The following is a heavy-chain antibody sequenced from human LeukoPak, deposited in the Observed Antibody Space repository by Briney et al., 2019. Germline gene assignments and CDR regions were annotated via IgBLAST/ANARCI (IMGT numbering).Heavy chain of an antibody. Sequence: GGSLRLSCAASGFSVNSNYMTWVRQAPGKGLDWVSVIFSGGNTYYADSVKGRFTIARDNSKHTLYLQMNSLRAEDTAVYYCARDRGEGTDYWGQGTLVTVSS. CDR3: ARDRGEGTDY. D-gene: IGHD3-16*01. J-gene: IGHJ4*02. CDR1: GFSVNSNY. V-gene: IGHV3-53*01. CDR2: IFSGGNT.